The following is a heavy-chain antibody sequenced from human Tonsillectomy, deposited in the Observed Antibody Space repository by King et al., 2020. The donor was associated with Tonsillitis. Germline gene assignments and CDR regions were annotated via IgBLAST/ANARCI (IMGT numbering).Heavy chain of an antibody. J-gene: IGHJ6*03. Sequence: VQLVESGGGVVQPGRSLRLSCAASGFTFSIYGMHWVRQAPGKGLEWVAGLRSDGTNKYNADSVKGRFTISRDNSNNSLYLQMNSLRAEDTAVYFCAREGWDYYYMDVWGKGTTVTVSS. D-gene: IGHD5-24*01. CDR1: GFTFSIYG. V-gene: IGHV3-33*08. CDR3: AREGWDYYYMDV. CDR2: LRSDGTNK.